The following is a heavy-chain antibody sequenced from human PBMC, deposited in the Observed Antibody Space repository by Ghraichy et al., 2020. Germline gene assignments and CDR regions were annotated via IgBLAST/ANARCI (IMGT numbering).Heavy chain of an antibody. CDR1: GYNFIGYY. J-gene: IGHJ1*01. Sequence: ASVKVSCKASGYNFIGYYLHWVRQAPGQGLEWMGWINPTTGGTNYTQKFKDRVTMTRDRSISTAYLELSRLRSDDTAVYYCVRGWADVFGGNGWGQGTLVIVSS. D-gene: IGHD4-23*01. CDR2: INPTTGGT. V-gene: IGHV1-2*02. CDR3: VRGWADVFGGNG.